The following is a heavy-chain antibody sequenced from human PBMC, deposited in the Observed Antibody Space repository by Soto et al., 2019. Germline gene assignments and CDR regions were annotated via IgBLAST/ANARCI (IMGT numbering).Heavy chain of an antibody. V-gene: IGHV2-70*11. J-gene: IGHJ4*02. D-gene: IGHD4-17*01. CDR3: ARIRLTTVTYRINYFDY. Sequence: SGPTLVKPTQTLTLTCTFSGFSLSTSGMCVSWIRQPPGKALEWLARIDWDDDKYYSTSLKTRLTISKDTSKNQVVLTMTNMDPVDTATYYCARIRLTTVTYRINYFDYWGQGTLVTVSS. CDR2: IDWDDDK. CDR1: GFSLSTSGMC.